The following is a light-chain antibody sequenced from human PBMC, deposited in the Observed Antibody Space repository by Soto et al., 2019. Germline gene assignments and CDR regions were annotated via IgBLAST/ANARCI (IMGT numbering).Light chain of an antibody. J-gene: IGKJ1*01. V-gene: IGKV1-13*02. CDR2: DAS. CDR1: QGISSA. CDR3: QQFNSYPPWT. Sequence: AIQLTQSPSSLSASVGDRVTITCRASQGISSALAWYQQKPGKATKLLIYDASSLESGVPSRFSGSGSGTDFTLTISSLQPEDFATYYCQQFNSYPPWTFGQGTKVEIK.